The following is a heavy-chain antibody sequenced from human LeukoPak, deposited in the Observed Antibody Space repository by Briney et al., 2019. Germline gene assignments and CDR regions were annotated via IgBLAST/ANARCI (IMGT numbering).Heavy chain of an antibody. J-gene: IGHJ6*02. V-gene: IGHV3-30*18. CDR1: GFTFSSYG. CDR3: AKELPSLDGMDV. D-gene: IGHD1-26*01. Sequence: GRSLRLSCAASGFTFSSYGMHWVRQAPGKGLEWVAVISYDGSNKYYADSVKGRFTISRDNSKNTLCLQMNSLRAEDTAVYYCAKELPSLDGMDVWGQGTTVTVSS. CDR2: ISYDGSNK.